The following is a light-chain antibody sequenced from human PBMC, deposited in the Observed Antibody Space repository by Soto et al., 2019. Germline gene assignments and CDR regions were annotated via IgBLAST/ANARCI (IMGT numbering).Light chain of an antibody. CDR2: GAS. J-gene: IGKJ4*01. CDR1: QSVSSSY. V-gene: IGKV3D-7*01. Sequence: PGVRVTLSCRASQSVSSSYLTWYQQKPGQAPRLLIYGASTRATSIPARFSGSGSGTDITLTISSLQPEDFAVYYCQQEYTLLTFGGGTKVEIK. CDR3: QQEYTLLT.